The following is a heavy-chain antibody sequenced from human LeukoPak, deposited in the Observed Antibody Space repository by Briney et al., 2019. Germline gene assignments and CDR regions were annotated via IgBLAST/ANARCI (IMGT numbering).Heavy chain of an antibody. Sequence: GASVKVSCKASGGTFSSYAISWVRQAPGQGLEWMGGIIPIFGTANYAQKFQGRVTITADKSTSTAYMELSSLRSEDTAVYYCAREIGSGYYFHWGQGTLVTVSS. CDR1: GGTFSSYA. J-gene: IGHJ4*02. CDR2: IIPIFGTA. CDR3: AREIGSGYYFH. D-gene: IGHD3-22*01. V-gene: IGHV1-69*06.